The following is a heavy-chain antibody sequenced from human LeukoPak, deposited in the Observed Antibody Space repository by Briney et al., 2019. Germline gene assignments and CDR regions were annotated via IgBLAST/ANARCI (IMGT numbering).Heavy chain of an antibody. CDR3: ARANILTGPNY. CDR2: IYYSGST. D-gene: IGHD3-9*01. J-gene: IGHJ4*02. Sequence: SQTLSLTCTVSGVSISSDGYYWRWIRQHPGKGLEWIGYIYYSGSTYYNPSLKSRFTISVDTSKNQFSLNLDSVTAADTAVYYCARANILTGPNYWGQGTLVTVSS. CDR1: GVSISSDGYY. V-gene: IGHV4-31*03.